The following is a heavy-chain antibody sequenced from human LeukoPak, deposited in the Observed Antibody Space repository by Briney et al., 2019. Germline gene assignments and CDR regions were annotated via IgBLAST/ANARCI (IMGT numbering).Heavy chain of an antibody. CDR1: GFIFRNAY. J-gene: IGHJ4*02. CDR2: IKSNPDGGTV. V-gene: IGHV3-15*01. CDR3: TTLSYYVHY. Sequence: GGSLRLSCGAPGFIFRNAYMTWVRQAPGKGLEWVGRIKSNPDGGTVDYGAAVKGRFTISRDDSRNVLYLQLSNVRAEDTAVYYCTTLSYYVHYWGQGTLVTVSS. D-gene: IGHD3-10*02.